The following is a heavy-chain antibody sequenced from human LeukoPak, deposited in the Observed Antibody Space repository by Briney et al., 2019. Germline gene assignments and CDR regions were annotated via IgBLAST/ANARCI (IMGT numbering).Heavy chain of an antibody. J-gene: IGHJ3*02. CDR2: ISAYNGNT. V-gene: IGHV1-18*04. CDR1: GYTFTNYY. Sequence: GASVKVSCKASGYTFTNYYMHWVRQAPGQGLEWMGWISAYNGNTNYEQKLQGRVTMTTDTSTSTAYMELRSLRSDDTAVYYCASLKNSYDSSGYLVTDAFDIWGQGTMVTVSS. D-gene: IGHD3-22*01. CDR3: ASLKNSYDSSGYLVTDAFDI.